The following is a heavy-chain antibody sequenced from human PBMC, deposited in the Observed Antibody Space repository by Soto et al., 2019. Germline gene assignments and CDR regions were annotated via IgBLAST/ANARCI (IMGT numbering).Heavy chain of an antibody. J-gene: IGHJ5*02. V-gene: IGHV3-7*03. CDR2: IKQDGSEN. D-gene: IGHD6-13*01. Sequence: LIHSCATAGVIFINYCTDLVRPAPGKGLEWVANIKQDGSENYYVDSVKGRFTISRDNAKNSLYLQMNSLRAEDTAVYYCARGMIIAANWFDPWGQGTLVTGSS. CDR3: ARGMIIAANWFDP. CDR1: GVIFINYC.